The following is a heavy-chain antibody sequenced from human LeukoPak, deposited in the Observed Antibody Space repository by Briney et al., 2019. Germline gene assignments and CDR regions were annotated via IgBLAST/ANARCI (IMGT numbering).Heavy chain of an antibody. J-gene: IGHJ5*02. D-gene: IGHD3-22*01. CDR2: INPNSGGT. CDR1: GYTFTGYY. Sequence: ASVKVSCKASGYTFTGYYIHWVRQAPGQGLEWMGWINPNSGGTNYAQKFQGRVTMTRDTSISTAYMELSRLRSDDTAVYYCARGRADSSGYSGYPDPWGQGTLVTVSS. CDR3: ARGRADSSGYSGYPDP. V-gene: IGHV1-2*02.